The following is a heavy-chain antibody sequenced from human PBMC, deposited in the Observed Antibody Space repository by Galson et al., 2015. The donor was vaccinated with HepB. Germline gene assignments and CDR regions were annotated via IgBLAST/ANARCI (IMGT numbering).Heavy chain of an antibody. Sequence: SVKVSCKASGYTFTSYGISWVRQAPGQGLEWMGWISAYNGNTNYAQKLQGRVTMTTDTSTSTAYMELRSLRSDDTAVYYCARADYDILTGSDYVYWGQGTLVTISS. J-gene: IGHJ4*02. V-gene: IGHV1-18*01. CDR1: GYTFTSYG. CDR2: ISAYNGNT. D-gene: IGHD3-9*01. CDR3: ARADYDILTGSDYVY.